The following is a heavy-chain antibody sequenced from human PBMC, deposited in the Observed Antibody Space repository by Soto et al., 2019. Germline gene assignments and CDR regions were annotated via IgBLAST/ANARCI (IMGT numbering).Heavy chain of an antibody. CDR2: ISYDGSNK. D-gene: IGHD3-22*01. J-gene: IGHJ4*02. V-gene: IGHV3-30*18. CDR3: AKDITMIVRYFDY. Sequence: PGGSLRLSCAASGFTFSSYGMHWVRQAPGKGLEWVAVISYDGSNKYYADSVKGRFTISRDNSKNTLYLQMNSLRAEDTAVYYCAKDITMIVRYFDYWGQGTLVTVSS. CDR1: GFTFSSYG.